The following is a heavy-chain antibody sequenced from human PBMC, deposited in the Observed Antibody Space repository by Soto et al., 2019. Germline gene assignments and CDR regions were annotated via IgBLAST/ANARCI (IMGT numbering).Heavy chain of an antibody. Sequence: PSETLSLTCAVYAGSFSHYYWNWIRQSPGKGLEWIGKIKHSGSSNYNPSLRSRLSISVDMSNNQFSLRLTSVTAADTAVYYCARGGSSDWKIAPDIGDPGTMLTVS. CDR1: AGSFSHYY. J-gene: IGHJ3*02. V-gene: IGHV4-34*01. CDR3: ARGGSSDWKIAPDI. CDR2: IKHSGSS. D-gene: IGHD6-19*01.